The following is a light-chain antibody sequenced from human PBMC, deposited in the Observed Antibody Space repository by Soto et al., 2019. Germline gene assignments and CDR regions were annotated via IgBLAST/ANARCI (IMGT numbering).Light chain of an antibody. CDR2: DAS. J-gene: IGKJ2*01. V-gene: IGKV3-11*01. CDR1: QRITSY. CDR3: QQRSDWQYT. Sequence: VLSQSPATVSFSQGERATLSCRASQRITSYLAWYQQKPGQAPRLLIYDASNRATGVPARFSGSKSGTEFTLTISSLQPEDFAVYYCQQRSDWQYTFGQGTKVDIK.